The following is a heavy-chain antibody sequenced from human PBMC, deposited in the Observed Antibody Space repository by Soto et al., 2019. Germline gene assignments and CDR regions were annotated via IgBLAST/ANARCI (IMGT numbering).Heavy chain of an antibody. CDR1: GGSFSGYY. CDR3: ARLTFGGVIVLRGYSLWWFDP. V-gene: IGHV4-34*01. J-gene: IGHJ5*02. CDR2: INHSGST. D-gene: IGHD3-16*02. Sequence: SETLSLTCAVYGGSFSGYYWSWIRQPPGKGLEWIGEINHSGSTNYNPSLKSRVTISVDTSKNQFSLKLSSVTAADTAVYYCARLTFGGVIVLRGYSLWWFDPWGEGTLVSVSS.